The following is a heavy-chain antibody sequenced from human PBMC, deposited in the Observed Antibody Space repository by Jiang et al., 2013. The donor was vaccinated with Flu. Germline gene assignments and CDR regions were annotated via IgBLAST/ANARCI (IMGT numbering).Heavy chain of an antibody. CDR1: GDSVSSNSAA. CDR3: ARAPVSLPNWNDADYYFDY. V-gene: IGHV6-1*01. J-gene: IGHJ4*02. D-gene: IGHD1-1*01. Sequence: SQTLSLTCAISGDSVSSNSAAWNWIRQSPSRGLEWLGRTYYRSKWYNDYAVSVKSRITINPDTSKNQFSLQLNSVTPEDTAVYYCARAPVSLPNWNDADYYFDYWGQGTLVTVSS. CDR2: TYYRSKWYN.